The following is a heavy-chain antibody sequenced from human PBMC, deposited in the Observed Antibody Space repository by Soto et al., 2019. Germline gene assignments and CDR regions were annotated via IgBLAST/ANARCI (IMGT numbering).Heavy chain of an antibody. CDR2: ISAYNGNT. J-gene: IGHJ6*02. D-gene: IGHD6-13*01. Sequence: ASVKVSCKASGYTFTSYGISWVRQAPGQGLEWMGWISAYNGNTNYAQKLQGRVTMTTDTSTSTAYMELRSLRSDDTAVYYCARAMGPIAAAGKGYYYGMDVWGQGTTVTVSS. CDR3: ARAMGPIAAAGKGYYYGMDV. CDR1: GYTFTSYG. V-gene: IGHV1-18*01.